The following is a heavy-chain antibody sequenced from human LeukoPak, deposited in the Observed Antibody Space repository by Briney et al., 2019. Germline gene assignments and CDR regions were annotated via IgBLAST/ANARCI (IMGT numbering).Heavy chain of an antibody. Sequence: PGGSLRLSCAASGFTFSSYGMHWVRQAPGKGLEWVAFIRYDGSNKYYADSVKGRFTISRDNSKNTLYLQMNSLRAEDTAVYYCAKDGGLGYCSSTSCYPPPHYYYYYMDVWGKGTTVTISS. J-gene: IGHJ6*03. CDR1: GFTFSSYG. D-gene: IGHD2-2*01. V-gene: IGHV3-30*02. CDR3: AKDGGLGYCSSTSCYPPPHYYYYYMDV. CDR2: IRYDGSNK.